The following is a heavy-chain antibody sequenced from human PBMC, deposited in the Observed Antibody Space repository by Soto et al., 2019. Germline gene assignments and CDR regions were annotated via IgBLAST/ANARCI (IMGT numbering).Heavy chain of an antibody. D-gene: IGHD2-21*01. CDR1: GYTFTRHY. CDR3: ARELYSCGAECPYYMDY. Sequence: ASVKVSCKASGYTFTRHYMHWVRQAPGQGLEWMGIINPSGGSTSYAQNFQGRVTMTRDTSTSTVYMELSSLRSKDTAVYYCARELYSCGAECPYYMDYWGQGTPVTVSS. CDR2: INPSGGST. V-gene: IGHV1-46*01. J-gene: IGHJ4*02.